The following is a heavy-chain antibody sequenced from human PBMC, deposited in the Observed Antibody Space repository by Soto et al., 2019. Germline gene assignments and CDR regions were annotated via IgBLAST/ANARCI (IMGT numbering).Heavy chain of an antibody. V-gene: IGHV4-31*03. CDR3: ARDGSLHSSSGGWFDP. CDR2: IYYSGST. CDR1: GGSISSGGYY. Sequence: SETLSLTCTVSGGSISSGGYYWSWIRQHPGKGLEWIGYIYYSGSTYYNPSLKSRVTISVDTSKNQFSLKLSSVTAADTAVYYCARDGSLHSSSGGWFDPWGQGTLVTVSS. D-gene: IGHD6-6*01. J-gene: IGHJ5*02.